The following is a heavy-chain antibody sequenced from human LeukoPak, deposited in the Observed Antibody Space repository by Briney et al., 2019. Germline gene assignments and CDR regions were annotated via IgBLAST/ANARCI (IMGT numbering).Heavy chain of an antibody. J-gene: IGHJ4*02. Sequence: GGSLRLSCAASGFTFSNYSMNWVRQAPGKGLEWVSYISSSSSTIYYADSVKGRFTISRDNAKNSLFLQMNSLRAEDTAVYYCARDVVTMVRGVSRAPYYFDYWGQGTLVTVSS. CDR1: GFTFSNYS. CDR3: ARDVVTMVRGVSRAPYYFDY. D-gene: IGHD3-10*01. V-gene: IGHV3-48*04. CDR2: ISSSSSTI.